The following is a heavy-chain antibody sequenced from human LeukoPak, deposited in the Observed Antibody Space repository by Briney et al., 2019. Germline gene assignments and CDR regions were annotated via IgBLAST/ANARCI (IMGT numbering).Heavy chain of an antibody. Sequence: AGSLSLSCAASGCNVISNYMSWVRQAPGKGLEWVSVIYSGGNTYYADSVKDRFTISRDIYKNKVYLQMNSLRAEDTAVYYCARWHWLLYYFDTWGQGTLVTVSS. CDR2: IYSGGNT. V-gene: IGHV3-66*01. CDR1: GCNVISNY. D-gene: IGHD6-19*01. J-gene: IGHJ4*02. CDR3: ARWHWLLYYFDT.